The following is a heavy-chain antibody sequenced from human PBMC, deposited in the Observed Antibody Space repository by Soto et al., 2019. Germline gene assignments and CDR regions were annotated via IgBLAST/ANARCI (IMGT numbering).Heavy chain of an antibody. Sequence: EVQLVESGGGLVQPGGSLRLSCAASGFSFNTYEMNWVRQAPGKGLEWVSYISTSGSTIYYADSVKGRFTTSRDNGKNSLYLQMNSLRAEDTAVYYCAYGGSCDYWGQGTQVTVSS. CDR3: AYGGSCDY. CDR2: ISTSGSTI. D-gene: IGHD1-26*01. J-gene: IGHJ4*02. V-gene: IGHV3-48*03. CDR1: GFSFNTYE.